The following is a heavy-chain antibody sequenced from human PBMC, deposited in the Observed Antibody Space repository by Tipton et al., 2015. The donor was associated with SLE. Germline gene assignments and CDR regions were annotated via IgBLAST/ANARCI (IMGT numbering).Heavy chain of an antibody. CDR3: ARDEGIVGAYFDY. V-gene: IGHV4-59*11. CDR1: GGSISSHY. Sequence: GLVKPSETLSLTCTVSGGSISSHYWSWIRQPPGKGLEWIGYIYYSGSTNYNPSLKSRVTISVDTSKNQFSLKLSSVTAADTAVYYCARDEGIVGAYFDYWGQGTLVTVSS. J-gene: IGHJ4*02. D-gene: IGHD1-26*01. CDR2: IYYSGST.